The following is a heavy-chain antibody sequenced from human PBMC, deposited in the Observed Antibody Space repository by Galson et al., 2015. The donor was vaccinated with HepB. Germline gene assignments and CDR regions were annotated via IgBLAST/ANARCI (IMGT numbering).Heavy chain of an antibody. D-gene: IGHD6-6*01. V-gene: IGHV1-69*13. CDR3: ARVRIAARNYYYYGMDV. J-gene: IGHJ6*02. CDR2: IIPIFGIA. CDR1: GGTFSSYA. Sequence: SVKVSCKASGGTFSSYAISWVRQAPGQGLEWMGGIIPIFGIANYAQKFQGRVTITADESTSTAYMELSSLRSEDTAVYYCARVRIAARNYYYYGMDVWGQGTTVTVSS.